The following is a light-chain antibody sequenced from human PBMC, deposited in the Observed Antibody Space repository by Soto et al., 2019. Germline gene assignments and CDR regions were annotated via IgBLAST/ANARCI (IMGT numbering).Light chain of an antibody. V-gene: IGKV1-39*01. CDR2: AAS. CDR1: QIISSY. CDR3: QQNFSTTFT. J-gene: IGKJ3*01. Sequence: DIQMTQSPSSLSASVGDRVTITCRASQIISSYLNWYQQKPGKAPKLLIYAASSLHSGVPSRFSGSGSGTDFTLTIVNLQPEDFATYFCQQNFSTTFTFGPGTKVDI.